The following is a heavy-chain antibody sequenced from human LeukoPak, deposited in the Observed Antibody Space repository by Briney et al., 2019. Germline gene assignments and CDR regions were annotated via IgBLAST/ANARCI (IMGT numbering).Heavy chain of an antibody. CDR3: ARDRGRRHYYGSGSYSYYYYYYDMDV. Sequence: GGSLRLSCAASGFTFSDYYMSWIRQAPGKGLEWVSYISSSGSTIYYADSVKGRFTISRDNAKNSLYLQMNSLRAEDTAVYYCARDRGRRHYYGSGSYSYYYYYYDMDVWGQGTTVTVSS. D-gene: IGHD3-10*01. V-gene: IGHV3-11*01. CDR1: GFTFSDYY. J-gene: IGHJ6*02. CDR2: ISSSGSTI.